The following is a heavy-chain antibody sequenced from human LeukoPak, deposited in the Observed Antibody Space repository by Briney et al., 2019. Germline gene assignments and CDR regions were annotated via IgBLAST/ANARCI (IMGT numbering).Heavy chain of an antibody. V-gene: IGHV3-7*01. J-gene: IGHJ6*03. D-gene: IGHD6-6*01. CDR1: GFTFNSYS. CDR3: ARDPYSSSSDYMDV. CDR2: IKQDGSEK. Sequence: GGSLRLSCAASGFTFNSYSMNWVRQTPGKGLEWVANIKQDGSEKYYVDSVKGRFTISRDNAKNSLYLQMNSLRAEDTAVYYCARDPYSSSSDYMDVWGKGTTVTVSS.